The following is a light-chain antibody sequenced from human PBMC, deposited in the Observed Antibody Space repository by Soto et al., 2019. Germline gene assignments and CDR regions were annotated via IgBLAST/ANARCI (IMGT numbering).Light chain of an antibody. J-gene: IGKJ5*01. Sequence: DIQMTQSPSSLSASVGDRVTIICQASQDINNYLNWYQQKPGKAPKLLIYDSSNLEIGVPSRCSGSGYGTRLSVTISSLQPEDITTYYCQQFDNLPFTFGQGTRLEIK. CDR2: DSS. CDR3: QQFDNLPFT. V-gene: IGKV1-33*01. CDR1: QDINNY.